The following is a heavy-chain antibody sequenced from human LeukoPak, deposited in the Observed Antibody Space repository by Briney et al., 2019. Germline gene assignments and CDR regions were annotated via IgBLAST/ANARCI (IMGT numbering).Heavy chain of an antibody. CDR3: AKGQNTTMGSYYFDY. CDR1: GFTFSSYA. V-gene: IGHV3-23*01. D-gene: IGHD5-18*01. J-gene: IGHJ4*02. CDR2: ISGSGGST. Sequence: GGSLRPSCAASGFTFSSYAMSWVRQAPGKGLEWVSAISGSGGSTYYADSVKGRFSISRDNSKNTLYLQMNSLRAEDTAVYYCAKGQNTTMGSYYFDYWGQGTLVTVSS.